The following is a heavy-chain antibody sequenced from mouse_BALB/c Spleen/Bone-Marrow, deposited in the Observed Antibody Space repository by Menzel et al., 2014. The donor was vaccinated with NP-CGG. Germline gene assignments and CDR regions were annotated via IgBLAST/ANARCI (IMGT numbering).Heavy chain of an antibody. CDR3: AKEMGGLLFDT. V-gene: IGHV7-3*02. D-gene: IGHD2-3*01. CDR1: GFTFSDYY. CDR2: IRNKPNGYTT. Sequence: EVHLVESGGGLVQPGGSLRLSCATSGFTFSDYYMNWVRQPPGKALEWLGFIRNKPNGYTTEYSASVKGRFTISRDNSQSIPYLQMNTLRTEDSVTYYCAKEMGGLLFDTGGQGTPLTVSP. J-gene: IGHJ2*01.